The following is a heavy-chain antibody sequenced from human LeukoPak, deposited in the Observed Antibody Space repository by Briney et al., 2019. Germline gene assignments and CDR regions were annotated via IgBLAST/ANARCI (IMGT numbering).Heavy chain of an antibody. Sequence: ASVKVSCKASGYTFTSYDINWVRQATGQGLEWMGWMNPNSGNTGYAQKFQGRVTMTRNTSISTAYMELSSLRSDDTAVYYCARKDKTGSGSVYWGQGILVTVSS. V-gene: IGHV1-8*01. J-gene: IGHJ4*02. CDR2: MNPNSGNT. CDR3: ARKDKTGSGSVY. D-gene: IGHD3-10*01. CDR1: GYTFTSYD.